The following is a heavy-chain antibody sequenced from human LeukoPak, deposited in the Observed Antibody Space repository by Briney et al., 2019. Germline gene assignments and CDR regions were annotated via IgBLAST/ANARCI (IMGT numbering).Heavy chain of an antibody. V-gene: IGHV1-18*01. CDR3: ARSLGAAGRDY. Sequence: GASVKVSCKASGYTFTSYGITWVRQAPGQGLEWMGWINTYNGNANYAQKFQGRVTMTTDTSTSTAYMELRSLISDDTAVYYCARSLGAAGRDYWGQGTLVTVSS. CDR2: INTYNGNA. J-gene: IGHJ4*02. D-gene: IGHD6-25*01. CDR1: GYTFTSYG.